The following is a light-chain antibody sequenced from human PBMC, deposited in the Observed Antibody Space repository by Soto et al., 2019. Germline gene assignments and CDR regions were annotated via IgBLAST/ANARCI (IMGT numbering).Light chain of an antibody. J-gene: IGLJ1*01. CDR2: DVS. CDR3: CSYAGSSPYV. V-gene: IGLV2-11*01. CDR1: SSDVGGYNY. Sequence: QSVLTQPRSVSGSPGQSVTISCTGTSSDVGGYNYVSWYQQHPGKAPKLMIYDVSKRPSGVPDRFSGSKSGNTASLTISGLQAEDEADYYSCSYAGSSPYVFGTGTKLTVL.